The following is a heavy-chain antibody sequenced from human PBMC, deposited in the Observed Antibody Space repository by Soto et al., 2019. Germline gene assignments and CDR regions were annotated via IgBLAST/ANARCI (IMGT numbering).Heavy chain of an antibody. V-gene: IGHV3-72*01. CDR2: VRNKANSYST. D-gene: IGHD2-2*01. Sequence: EVQLVESGGGLVQPGGSLRLSCVVSGFTFSDHYMDWFRQAPGTGLEYIGRVRNKANSYSTEYAASVKGRFTISRDDSKNSLYLQMNSLKTEDKSVYYCVRDSRFWSLDYLGQGTLVTVSS. CDR3: VRDSRFWSLDY. CDR1: GFTFSDHY. J-gene: IGHJ4*02.